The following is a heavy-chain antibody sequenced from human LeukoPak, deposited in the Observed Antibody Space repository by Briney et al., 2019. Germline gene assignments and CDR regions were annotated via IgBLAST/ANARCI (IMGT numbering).Heavy chain of an antibody. J-gene: IGHJ4*02. D-gene: IGHD3-10*01. CDR1: GFAFSSYE. V-gene: IGHV3-7*05. Sequence: GGSLRLSCAASGFAFSSYEMNWVRQAPEKGLEWVADINEDGSKIYYVDSVKGRFTISRDNAKNSLSLQLNTLRAEDTAVYYCARWSYVSGSWFLDYWGQGTLVTVSS. CDR3: ARWSYVSGSWFLDY. CDR2: INEDGSKI.